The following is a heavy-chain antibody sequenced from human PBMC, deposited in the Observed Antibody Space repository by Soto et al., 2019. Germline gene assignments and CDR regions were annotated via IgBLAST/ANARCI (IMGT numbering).Heavy chain of an antibody. V-gene: IGHV3-33*01. CDR3: WRDRARYSRPGPQYYYYYYGMDV. J-gene: IGHJ6*02. D-gene: IGHD6-13*01. Sequence: GGSLRLSCAASGFTFSSYGMHWVRQAPGKGLEWVAVIWYDGSNKYYADSVKGRFTISRDNSKNTLYLQMNSLRAEDTAVYCWWRDRARYSRPGPQYYYYYYGMDVWGQGTTVTASS. CDR1: GFTFSSYG. CDR2: IWYDGSNK.